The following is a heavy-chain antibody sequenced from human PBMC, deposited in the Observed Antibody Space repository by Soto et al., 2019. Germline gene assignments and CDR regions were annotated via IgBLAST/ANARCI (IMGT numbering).Heavy chain of an antibody. CDR3: ARITAGGYRAFDI. V-gene: IGHV3-7*04. CDR2: IKPDGSEK. J-gene: IGHJ3*02. Sequence: EVHLVESGGGLVQPGGSLRLSCAASGFTFSTFWVSWVRQAPGKGLEWLANIKPDGSEKNFADSVKGRFPISRDNTNNSRYLQMNSLRAEDTAVYYCARITAGGYRAFDIWGQGTMVTVSS. D-gene: IGHD6-13*01. CDR1: GFTFSTFW.